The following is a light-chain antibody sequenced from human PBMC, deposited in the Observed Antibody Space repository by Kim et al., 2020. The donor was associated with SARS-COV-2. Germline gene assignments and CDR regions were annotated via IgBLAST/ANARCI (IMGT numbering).Light chain of an antibody. CDR3: QQYGRSPPFA. Sequence: SPWERAILSCRASQSISSNYIAWYQQKPGQTPRVLIYGAASRATGVPDRISGSGSWTDFTLTINRLEPEDFAVYYCQQYGRSPPFAFGQGTKLEI. J-gene: IGKJ2*01. V-gene: IGKV3-20*01. CDR2: GAA. CDR1: QSISSNY.